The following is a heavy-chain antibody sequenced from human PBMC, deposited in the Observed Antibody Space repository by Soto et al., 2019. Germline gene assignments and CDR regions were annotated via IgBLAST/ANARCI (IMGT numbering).Heavy chain of an antibody. D-gene: IGHD6-19*01. J-gene: IGHJ4*02. CDR2: IKSDGSST. V-gene: IGHV3-74*01. Sequence: EVQLVEPGGGLVQPGGSLRLSCAASGFTFSSYWMHWVRQAPGKGLVWVSRIKSDGSSTSYADSVKGRFTISRDNAKNTLYRQMNSLSAEDTAVYYWAVAVAGPTAIGYWGQGTLVTVSS. CDR3: AVAVAGPTAIGY. CDR1: GFTFSSYW.